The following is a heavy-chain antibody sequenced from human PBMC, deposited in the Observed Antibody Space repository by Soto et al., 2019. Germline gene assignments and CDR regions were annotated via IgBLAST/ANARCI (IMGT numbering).Heavy chain of an antibody. CDR1: GGSISRYY. D-gene: IGHD6-19*01. CDR3: ARDPAVAGTEYLDY. CDR2: ISHRGSA. V-gene: IGHV4-59*01. J-gene: IGHJ4*02. Sequence: QVQLQESGPGLVKPSETLSLTCSVSGGSISRYYWNWIRQPPGKGLEWIGYISHRGSANYNPSLKSRVTRSVDTSNNQFSLKLSSVTAADTAVYYCARDPAVAGTEYLDYWGQGILVTVSS.